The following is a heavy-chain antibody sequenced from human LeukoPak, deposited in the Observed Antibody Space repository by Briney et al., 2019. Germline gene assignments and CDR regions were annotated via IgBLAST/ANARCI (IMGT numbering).Heavy chain of an antibody. Sequence: SQTLSLTCTVSGGSISSGDYYWSWIRQPPGKGLEWIGYIYYSGSTYYNPSLKSRVTISVDTSKNQFSLKLGSVTAADTAVYYCARLNWFGELDFDYWGQGTLVTVSS. J-gene: IGHJ4*02. CDR2: IYYSGST. CDR3: ARLNWFGELDFDY. D-gene: IGHD3-10*01. CDR1: GGSISSGDYY. V-gene: IGHV4-30-4*01.